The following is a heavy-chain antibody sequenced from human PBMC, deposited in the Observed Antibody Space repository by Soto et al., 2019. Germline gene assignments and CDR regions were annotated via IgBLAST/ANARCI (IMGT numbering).Heavy chain of an antibody. CDR3: IRSQFSAFDC. Sequence: QVQLHQSGPGLVKPSQTLSLTCAISGDSVSRTSVAWNWIRQSPSRGLEWLGRTYYRSKWNSDYTVSGTGRITTNPDSDKSKCPRHPDSVNPDNTAVDYSIRSQFSAFDCWGPGTLVTVSS. CDR1: GDSVSRTSVA. CDR2: TYYRSKWNS. V-gene: IGHV6-1*01. J-gene: IGHJ4*01.